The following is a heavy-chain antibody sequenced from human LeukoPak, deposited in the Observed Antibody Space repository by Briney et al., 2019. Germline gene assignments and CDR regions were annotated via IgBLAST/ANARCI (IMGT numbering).Heavy chain of an antibody. Sequence: GRSLRLSCAASGFTFEDYAMHWVRQAPGKGLEWVSGISWNSGSIGYADSVKGRFTISRDNAKNSLYLQMNSLRAEDTALYYCAAVPAVTGTIRVIPFDYWGQGTLVTVPS. V-gene: IGHV3-9*01. D-gene: IGHD6-19*01. CDR1: GFTFEDYA. CDR3: AAVPAVTGTIRVIPFDY. CDR2: ISWNSGSI. J-gene: IGHJ4*02.